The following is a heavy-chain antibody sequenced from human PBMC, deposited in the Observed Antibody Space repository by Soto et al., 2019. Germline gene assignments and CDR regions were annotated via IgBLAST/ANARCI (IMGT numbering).Heavy chain of an antibody. CDR1: GYSFTSYW. CDR2: IYPGDSDT. CDR3: ARSVSYCGGDCYVPYYGMDV. D-gene: IGHD2-21*02. Sequence: LGESLKISCKGSGYSFTSYWIGWVRQMPGKGLEWMGIIYPGDSDTRYSPSFQGQDTISADKSISTAYLQWSSLKASDTAMYYCARSVSYCGGDCYVPYYGMDVWGQGTTVTVSS. J-gene: IGHJ6*02. V-gene: IGHV5-51*01.